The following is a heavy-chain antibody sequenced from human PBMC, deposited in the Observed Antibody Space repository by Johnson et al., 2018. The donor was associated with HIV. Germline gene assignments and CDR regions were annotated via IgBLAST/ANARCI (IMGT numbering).Heavy chain of an antibody. V-gene: IGHV3-66*01. CDR2: IYSGGST. CDR1: GFTFDDYG. D-gene: IGHD1-14*01. J-gene: IGHJ3*02. Sequence: VQLLESGGGVVRPGGSLRLSCAASGFTFDDYGMSWVRQVPGKGLEWVSVIYSGGSTYYADSVRGRFTISRDNSKNTLYLQMNSLRPEDTAVYYCARDGTTGPSGDAFDIWGQGTMVTVSS. CDR3: ARDGTTGPSGDAFDI.